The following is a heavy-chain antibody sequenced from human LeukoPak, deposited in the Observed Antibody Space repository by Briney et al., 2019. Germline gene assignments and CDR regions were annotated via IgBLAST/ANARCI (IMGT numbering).Heavy chain of an antibody. J-gene: IGHJ4*02. V-gene: IGHV3-74*01. Sequence: GGSLRLSCAASEFTFSRYWMQRVRQAPGKGLVCASRINSDGTITNYADSVKGRLTISRDNAKNTLYLQMNSLRAEDTAVYYCVRDSSASYWGQGTLVTVSS. CDR3: VRDSSASY. CDR1: EFTFSRYW. CDR2: INSDGTIT. D-gene: IGHD3-22*01.